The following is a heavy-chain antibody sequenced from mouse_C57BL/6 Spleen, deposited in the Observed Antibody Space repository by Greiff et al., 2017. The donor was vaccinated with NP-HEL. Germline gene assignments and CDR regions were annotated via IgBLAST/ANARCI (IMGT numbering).Heavy chain of an antibody. V-gene: IGHV1-69*01. J-gene: IGHJ2*01. CDR2: IDPSDSYT. CDR3: ARWGGDYEGFDY. CDR1: GYTFTSYW. Sequence: QVQLQQPGAELVMPGASVKLSCKASGYTFTSYWMHWVKQRPGQGLEWIGEIDPSDSYTNYNQKFKGKSTLTVDKSSSTAYMQLSSLTSEDSAVYYCARWGGDYEGFDYWGQGTTLTVSS. D-gene: IGHD2-4*01.